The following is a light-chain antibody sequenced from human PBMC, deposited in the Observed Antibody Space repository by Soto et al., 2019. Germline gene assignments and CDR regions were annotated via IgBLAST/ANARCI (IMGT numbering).Light chain of an antibody. V-gene: IGLV2-14*01. CDR2: DVS. CDR1: SRDVGGYHY. Sequence: QSALTQPASVSGSPGQSITISCAGTSRDVGGYHYVSWYQQHPGKAPKLMMYDVSNRPSGVSNRFSGSKSGNTASLTISGLQAEDEADYYCSSYTRSSTVIFGGGTQLTVL. CDR3: SSYTRSSTVI. J-gene: IGLJ2*01.